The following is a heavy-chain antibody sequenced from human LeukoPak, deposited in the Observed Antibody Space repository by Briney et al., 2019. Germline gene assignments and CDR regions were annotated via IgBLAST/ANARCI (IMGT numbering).Heavy chain of an antibody. CDR2: ISYDGSNE. CDR1: GFTFSSYP. D-gene: IGHD3-10*01. J-gene: IGHJ1*01. V-gene: IGHV3-30-3*01. CDR3: AKDKGYYGSGSYKEYFRH. Sequence: PGGSLRLSCAASGFTFSSYPMHWVRQAPGKGLEWVAVISYDGSNEYYADSVKGRFTISRDNSKNTLYLQMNSLRVEDTAVYFCAKDKGYYGSGSYKEYFRHWGQGTLVTVSS.